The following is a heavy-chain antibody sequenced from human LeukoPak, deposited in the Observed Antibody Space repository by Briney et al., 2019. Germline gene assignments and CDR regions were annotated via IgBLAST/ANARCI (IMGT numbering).Heavy chain of an antibody. J-gene: IGHJ4*02. CDR2: MNPNSGNT. V-gene: IGHV1-8*01. CDR1: GYTFTSYD. CDR3: ARVRPKYYYDSSGSDY. Sequence: ASVKVSCKASGYTFTSYDINWVRQATGQGLEWMGWMNPNSGNTGYAQKFQGRVTMTRNTSISTAYMELSSLRSEDTAVYYCARVRPKYYYDSSGSDYWGQGTLVTVSS. D-gene: IGHD3-22*01.